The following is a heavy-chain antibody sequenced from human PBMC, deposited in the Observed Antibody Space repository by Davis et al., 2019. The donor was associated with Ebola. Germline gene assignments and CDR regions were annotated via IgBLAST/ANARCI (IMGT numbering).Heavy chain of an antibody. CDR1: GFLFSIYA. J-gene: IGHJ4*02. D-gene: IGHD3-10*01. V-gene: IGHV3-23*01. CDR3: AKDLTSYYGSGDFFDY. CDR2: ISASGGAT. Sequence: GDSLKISCAASGFLFSIYAMSWVRQAPGRGLEWFSSISASGGATFYADSVKGRIVMFRDNSNDTLYLRMNNLRAEDTAIYYCAKDLTSYYGSGDFFDYWGQGILVTVSS.